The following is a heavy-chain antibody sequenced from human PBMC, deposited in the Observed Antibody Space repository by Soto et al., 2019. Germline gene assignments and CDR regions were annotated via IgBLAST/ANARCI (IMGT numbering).Heavy chain of an antibody. CDR1: GDSISSSFYY. D-gene: IGHD3-16*01. CDR2: IYYTGST. CDR3: TGEDLARVCS. V-gene: IGHV4-39*02. Sequence: QLQLQESGPGLVKPSETLSLTCTVSGDSISSSFYYWGWVRQPPGKGMEWIGSIYYTGSTFCHPSLTGGLTMSVDTPKNQSAPTLTSAAAAYTADYCCTGEDLARVCSWGQGTLVPVSS. J-gene: IGHJ1*01.